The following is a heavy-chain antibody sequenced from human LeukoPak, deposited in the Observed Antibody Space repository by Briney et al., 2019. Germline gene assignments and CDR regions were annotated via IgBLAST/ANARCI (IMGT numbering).Heavy chain of an antibody. CDR2: ITGYGAT. J-gene: IGHJ5*02. V-gene: IGHV3-23*01. CDR3: AKGAAAGKVDWFDP. D-gene: IGHD6-13*01. Sequence: GGSLRLSCAASGFTFSNFAMMWVRQAPGTGLQWVSTITGYGATFYADSVRGRFTTFRDTSMNTLFLQMNSLGAEDTAVYYCAKGAAAGKVDWFDPWGQGTLVTVSS. CDR1: GFTFSNFA.